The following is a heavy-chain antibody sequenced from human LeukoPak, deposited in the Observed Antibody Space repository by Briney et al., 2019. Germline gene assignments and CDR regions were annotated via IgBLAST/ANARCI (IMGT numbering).Heavy chain of an antibody. CDR2: IRSKAYGGTT. Sequence: GGSLRLSCTASGFTFGDYAMRWVRQAPGQGLEWVGFIRSKAYGGTTEYDASVKGRFTIPRDDSKSIAYLQMNSLRTEDTAVYYCTTGTGYSGYDWFDYWGEGTLVSVSS. D-gene: IGHD5-12*01. CDR3: TTGTGYSGYDWFDY. CDR1: GFTFGDYA. V-gene: IGHV3-49*04. J-gene: IGHJ4*02.